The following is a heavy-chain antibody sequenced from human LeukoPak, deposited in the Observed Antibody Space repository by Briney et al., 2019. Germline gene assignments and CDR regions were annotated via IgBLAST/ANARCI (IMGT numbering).Heavy chain of an antibody. CDR3: ARDPGITIFPSLLDY. V-gene: IGHV1-18*01. CDR1: GYTFTSYG. Sequence: ASVRVSCKASGYTFTSYGISWVRQAPGQGLEWMGWISAYNGNTNYAQKLQGRVTMTTDTSTSTAYMELRSLRSDDTAVYSCARDPGITIFPSLLDYWGQGTLVTVSS. CDR2: ISAYNGNT. D-gene: IGHD3-9*01. J-gene: IGHJ4*02.